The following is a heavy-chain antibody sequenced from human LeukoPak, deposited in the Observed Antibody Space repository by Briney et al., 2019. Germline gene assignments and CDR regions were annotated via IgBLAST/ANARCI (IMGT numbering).Heavy chain of an antibody. Sequence: PSETLSLTCTVSGYSISSGYYWGCIRQPPGKGLEWIGSIYHSGSTYYNPSLKSRVTISVDTSKNQFSLKLSSVTAADTAVYYCARSHYDSSGYYSDAFDIWGQGTMVTVSS. D-gene: IGHD3-22*01. CDR1: GYSISSGYY. V-gene: IGHV4-38-2*02. CDR3: ARSHYDSSGYYSDAFDI. CDR2: IYHSGST. J-gene: IGHJ3*02.